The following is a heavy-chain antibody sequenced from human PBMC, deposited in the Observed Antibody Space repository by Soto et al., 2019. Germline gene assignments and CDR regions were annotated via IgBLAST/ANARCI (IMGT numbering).Heavy chain of an antibody. CDR3: ARVGSGGYSSGWTPFYYFDY. CDR2: INAGNGNT. J-gene: IGHJ4*02. CDR1: GYTFTSYA. D-gene: IGHD6-19*01. Sequence: ASVKVSCKASGYTFTSYAMHWVRQAPGQRLEWMGWINAGNGNTKYSQKFQGRVTITRDTSASTAYMELSSLRSEDTAVYYCARVGSGGYSSGWTPFYYFDYWGQGTLVTVSS. V-gene: IGHV1-3*01.